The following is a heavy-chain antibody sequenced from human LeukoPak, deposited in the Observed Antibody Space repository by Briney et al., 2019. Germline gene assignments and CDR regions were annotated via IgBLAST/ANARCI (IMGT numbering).Heavy chain of an antibody. V-gene: IGHV4-61*02. D-gene: IGHD5-12*01. CDR2: IYTSGST. CDR1: GGSISSSSYY. CDR3: ARDQGATIYL. J-gene: IGHJ5*02. Sequence: SETLSLTCTVSGGSISSSSYYWSWIRQPAGKGLEWIGRIYTSGSTNYNPSLKSRVTMSVDTSKNQFSLKLSSVTAADTAVYYCARDQGATIYLWGQGTLVTVSS.